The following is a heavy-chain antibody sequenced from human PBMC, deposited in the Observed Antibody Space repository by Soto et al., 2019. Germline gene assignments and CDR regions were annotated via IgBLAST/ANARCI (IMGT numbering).Heavy chain of an antibody. V-gene: IGHV3-23*01. CDR3: AEDLQPLYNWNYDFNY. J-gene: IGHJ4*02. CDR1: GFTFSSYA. CDR2: ISGSGGST. D-gene: IGHD1-7*01. Sequence: PGGSLRLSCAASGFTFSSYAMSWVRQAPGKGLEWVSAISGSGGSTYYADSVKGRFTISRDNSKNTLYLQMNSLRAEDTAVYYCAEDLQPLYNWNYDFNYWGQGTLVTVSS.